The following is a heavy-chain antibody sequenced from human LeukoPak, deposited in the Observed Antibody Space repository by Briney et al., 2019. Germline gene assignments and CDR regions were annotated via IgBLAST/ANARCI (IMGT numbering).Heavy chain of an antibody. CDR2: INHSGSTK. J-gene: IGHJ4*02. D-gene: IGHD3-9*01. V-gene: IGHV3-48*03. CDR1: GFSFSSFE. Sequence: GGSLRLSCEGSGFSFSSFEMNWVRQTPGKGLEWISYINHSGSTKYYADSVKGRFTVSRDNAKNSLYLQMTSLRPEDSGIYFRARDLTILICYLYDYWGQGNLVTVSS. CDR3: ARDLTILICYLYDY.